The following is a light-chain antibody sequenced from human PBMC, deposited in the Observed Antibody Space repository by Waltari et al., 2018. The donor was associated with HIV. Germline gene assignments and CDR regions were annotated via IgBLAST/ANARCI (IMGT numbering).Light chain of an antibody. CDR2: QVR. Sequence: QSALTQPASVSGSPGQSVTISCTGTSSDVGAYNYVSWYQQHPGKVPKLMIDQVRNRPSGMSDLFSGSKSGNTASLIISGLQAEDEADYYCTSQTDRGTFVFGPGTKVTVL. V-gene: IGLV2-14*01. J-gene: IGLJ1*01. CDR1: SSDVGAYNY. CDR3: TSQTDRGTFV.